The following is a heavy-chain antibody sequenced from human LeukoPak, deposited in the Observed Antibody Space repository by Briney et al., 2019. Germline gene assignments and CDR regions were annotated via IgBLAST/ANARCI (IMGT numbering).Heavy chain of an antibody. Sequence: GGSLRLSCAASGFTFSSYAMHWVRQAPGKGLEWVAVISYDGSNKYYADSVKGRFTISRDNSKNTLYLQMNSLRAEDTAVYYCARKGEFGGGVDYWGQGTLVTVSS. CDR2: ISYDGSNK. D-gene: IGHD3-16*01. CDR3: ARKGEFGGGVDY. V-gene: IGHV3-30-3*01. J-gene: IGHJ4*02. CDR1: GFTFSSYA.